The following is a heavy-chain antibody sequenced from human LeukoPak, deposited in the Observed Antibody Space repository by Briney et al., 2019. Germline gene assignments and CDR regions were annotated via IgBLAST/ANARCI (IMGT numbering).Heavy chain of an antibody. CDR1: AGSISSSTYY. CDR3: LRYCTSISCYHYYGMDV. D-gene: IGHD2-2*01. CDR2: IFYIGST. J-gene: IGHJ6*02. Sequence: SETLSLTCTVSAGSISSSTYYWGWIRQPLGKGLEWIGSIFYIGSTYYNPSLKSRVTISVDTSKNQFSLKLSSVTAADTAVYYCLRYCTSISCYHYYGMDVWGQGTTVTVSS. V-gene: IGHV4-39*01.